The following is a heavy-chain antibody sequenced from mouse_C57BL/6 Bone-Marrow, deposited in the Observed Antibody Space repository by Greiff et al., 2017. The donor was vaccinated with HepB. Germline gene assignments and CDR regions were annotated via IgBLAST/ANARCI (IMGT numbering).Heavy chain of an antibody. J-gene: IGHJ2*01. D-gene: IGHD2-5*01. Sequence: VKLQQSGPELVKPGASVKISCKASGYAFSSSWMNWVKQRPGKGLEWIGRIYPGDGDTNYNGKFKGKATLTADKSSSTAYMQLSSLTSEDSAVYFCARDYSNPLGYWGQGTTLTVSS. CDR2: IYPGDGDT. V-gene: IGHV1-82*01. CDR1: GYAFSSSW. CDR3: ARDYSNPLGY.